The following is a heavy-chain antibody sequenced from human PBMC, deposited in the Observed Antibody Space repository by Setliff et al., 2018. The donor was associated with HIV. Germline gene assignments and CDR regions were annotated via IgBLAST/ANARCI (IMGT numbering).Heavy chain of an antibody. CDR3: EVAGQ. J-gene: IGHJ4*02. CDR1: GGSISSGGFY. CDR2: IYTSGST. V-gene: IGHV4-61*08. Sequence: PSETLSLTCTVTGGSISSGGFYWTWIRQHPGKGLEWIGYIYTSGSTNYNPSLKSRVTISVDTSKNQFSLKLRSVTAADTAVYYCEVAGQWGQGTLVTVSS. D-gene: IGHD6-19*01.